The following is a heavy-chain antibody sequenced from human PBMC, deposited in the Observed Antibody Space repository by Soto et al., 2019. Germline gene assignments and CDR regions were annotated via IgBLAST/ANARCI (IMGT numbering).Heavy chain of an antibody. V-gene: IGHV1-69*12. Sequence: QVQLVQSGAEVKKPGSSVKVSCKASGGTFSSYAISWVRQAPGQGLEWIGGIIPIFGTANYAQKFQGRVTITADADTSTAYMELSSLRSEDTAVYYWARESRYCSGGSCYCLPGIDYWGQGTLVTVSS. CDR1: GGTFSSYA. J-gene: IGHJ4*02. CDR3: ARESRYCSGGSCYCLPGIDY. CDR2: IIPIFGTA. D-gene: IGHD2-15*01.